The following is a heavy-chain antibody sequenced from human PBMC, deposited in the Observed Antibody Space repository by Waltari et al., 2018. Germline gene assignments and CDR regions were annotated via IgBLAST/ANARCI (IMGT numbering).Heavy chain of an antibody. D-gene: IGHD1-26*01. J-gene: IGHJ4*02. CDR1: GFTFSSYA. CDR2: ISYDGSNK. Sequence: QVQLVESGGGVVQPGRSLRLSCAASGFTFSSYAMHWVSQAPGKGLEWVAVISYDGSNKYYADSVKGRFTISRDNSKNTLYLQMNSLRAEGTAVYYCHIRGAQGGPLIDYWGQGTLVTVSS. CDR3: HIRGAQGGPLIDY. V-gene: IGHV3-30*01.